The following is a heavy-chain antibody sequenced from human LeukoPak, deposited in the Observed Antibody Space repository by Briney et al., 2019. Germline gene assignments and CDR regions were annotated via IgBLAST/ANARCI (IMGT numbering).Heavy chain of an antibody. CDR2: ISYDGSNK. D-gene: IGHD1-26*01. Sequence: PGRSLRLFCAASGFTFSSYTMHWVRQAPGKGLEWVALISYDGSNKFYADSVKGRLTISRDNSENTLYMQMNSLRAEDTAVYYCARDFDSGSRYWGQGTLVTVSS. V-gene: IGHV3-30*17. J-gene: IGHJ4*02. CDR3: ARDFDSGSRY. CDR1: GFTFSSYT.